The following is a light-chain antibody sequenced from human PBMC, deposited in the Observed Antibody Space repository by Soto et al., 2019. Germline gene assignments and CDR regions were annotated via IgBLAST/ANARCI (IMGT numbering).Light chain of an antibody. J-gene: IGLJ2*01. V-gene: IGLV1-51*02. CDR2: EDN. CDR3: GTWDSGLTVVL. Sequence: QSVLTQPPSVSAAPGQKVTISCSGSSSNIGNNYVSWYRQLPGTAPKLLIYEDNKRPSGIPDRFSGSKSGTSATLGITGLQTGDEAGYYCGTWDSGLTVVLFGGGTKVTVL. CDR1: SSNIGNNY.